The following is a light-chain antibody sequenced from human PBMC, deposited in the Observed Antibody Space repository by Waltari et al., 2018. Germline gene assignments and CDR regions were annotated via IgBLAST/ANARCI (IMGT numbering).Light chain of an antibody. Sequence: DVVMTQSPLSLPVTLGQAASLSCKSSQSLVHTDGNTHLPWFHQRPGQSPRRLIYRVSNRDSGVPDRFSGSGSGTDFTLRISRVEAEDVGVYYCMQGTHWPYTFGQGTKLDIK. CDR2: RVS. V-gene: IGKV2-30*02. CDR3: MQGTHWPYT. CDR1: QSLVHTDGNTH. J-gene: IGKJ2*01.